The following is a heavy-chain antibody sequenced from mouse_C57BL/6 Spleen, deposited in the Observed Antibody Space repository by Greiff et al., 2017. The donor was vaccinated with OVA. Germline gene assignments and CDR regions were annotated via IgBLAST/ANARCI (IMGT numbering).Heavy chain of an antibody. V-gene: IGHV1-50*01. CDR3: ARKEGYEYDWWYFDV. D-gene: IGHD2-4*01. Sequence: VQLQQSGAELVKPGASVKLSCKASGYTFTSYWMQWVKQRPGQGLEWIGEIDPSDSYTNYNQKFKGKATLTVDTSSSTAYMQLSSLTSEDSAVYYCARKEGYEYDWWYFDVWGTGTTVTVSS. CDR1: GYTFTSYW. CDR2: IDPSDSYT. J-gene: IGHJ1*03.